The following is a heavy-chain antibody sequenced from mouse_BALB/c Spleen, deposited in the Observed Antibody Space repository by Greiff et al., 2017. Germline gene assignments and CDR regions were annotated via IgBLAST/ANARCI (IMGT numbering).Heavy chain of an antibody. CDR1: GFTFSSFG. CDR2: ISSGSSTI. CDR3: ARERAYDYEDY. Sequence: VQLKESGGGLVQPGGSRKLSCAASGFTFSSFGMHWVRQAPEKGLEWVAYISSGSSTIYYADTVKGRFTISRDNPKNTLFLQMTSLRSEDTAMYYCARERAYDYEDYWGQGTTLTVSS. V-gene: IGHV5-17*02. D-gene: IGHD2-4*01. J-gene: IGHJ2*01.